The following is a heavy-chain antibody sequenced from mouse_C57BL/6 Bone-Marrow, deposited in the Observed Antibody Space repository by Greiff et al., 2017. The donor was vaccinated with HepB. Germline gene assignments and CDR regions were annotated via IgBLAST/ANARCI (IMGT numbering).Heavy chain of an antibody. V-gene: IGHV10-3*01. CDR1: GFTFNTYA. J-gene: IGHJ4*01. CDR3: VSALLTTDYYAMDY. Sequence: EVKLVESGGGLVQPKGSLKLSCAASGFTFNTYAMHWVRQAPGKGLEWVARIRSKSSNYETYYADSVKDRFTISRDDSQSMLYLQMNNLKTEDTAMYYCVSALLTTDYYAMDYWGQGTSVTVSS. D-gene: IGHD1-1*01. CDR2: IRSKSSNYET.